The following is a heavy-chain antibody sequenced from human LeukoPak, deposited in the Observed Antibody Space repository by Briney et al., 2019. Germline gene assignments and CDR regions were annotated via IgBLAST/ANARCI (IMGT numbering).Heavy chain of an antibody. J-gene: IGHJ2*01. CDR2: IWYDGSNK. Sequence: AGRSLRLSCAASGFTFTSSGFHWVRQAPGKGPEWVALIWYDGSNKYYADSVKGRFTISRDNSKNTVYLQMNSLRAEDTAVYYCARAEFAGGLLTGYWYSDLWGRGTLVTVSS. D-gene: IGHD1-20*01. CDR3: ARAEFAGGLLTGYWYSDL. V-gene: IGHV3-33*01. CDR1: GFTFTSSG.